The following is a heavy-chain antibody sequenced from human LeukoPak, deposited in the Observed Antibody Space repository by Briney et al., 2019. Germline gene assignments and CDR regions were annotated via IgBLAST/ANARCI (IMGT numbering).Heavy chain of an antibody. D-gene: IGHD1-14*01. CDR2: IIPIFGTA. V-gene: IGHV1-69*06. Sequence: ASVKVSCKASGGTFSSYAISWVRQAPGQGLEWMGGIIPIFGTANYAQKFQGRVTITADKSTSTAYMELSSLRSEDTAVYYCARGPPSGEPTPYSWFDPWGQGTLVTVSS. CDR1: GGTFSSYA. J-gene: IGHJ5*02. CDR3: ARGPPSGEPTPYSWFDP.